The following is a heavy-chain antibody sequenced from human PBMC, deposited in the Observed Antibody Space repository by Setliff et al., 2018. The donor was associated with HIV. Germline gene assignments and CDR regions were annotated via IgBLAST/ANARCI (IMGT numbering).Heavy chain of an antibody. D-gene: IGHD6-19*01. J-gene: IGHJ4*02. CDR2: ISYTGIT. Sequence: PSETLSLTCTVSGGSISRGSYSWGWIRQPPGKGLEWIGSISYTGITNYNPSLKSRVTISVGTSQNQFSLKLTSVTAADTAVYYCARLRQWLAFFDSWGQGTLVTVSS. CDR1: GGSISRGSYS. CDR3: ARLRQWLAFFDS. V-gene: IGHV4-39*01.